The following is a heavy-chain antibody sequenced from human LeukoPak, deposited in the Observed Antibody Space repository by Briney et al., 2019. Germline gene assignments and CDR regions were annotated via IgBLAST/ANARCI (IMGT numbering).Heavy chain of an antibody. CDR2: MNPNSGNT. J-gene: IGHJ5*02. V-gene: IGHV1-8*01. Sequence: GASVKLSCKASGYTFTSYDINCVRQATGHGLEWMGRMNPNSGNTGYAQKFQGRVTMTRNTSISTAYMELSSLRSEDTAVYYCAREGGYGWFDLWGQGTLVTVSS. D-gene: IGHD2-15*01. CDR3: AREGGYGWFDL. CDR1: GYTFTSYD.